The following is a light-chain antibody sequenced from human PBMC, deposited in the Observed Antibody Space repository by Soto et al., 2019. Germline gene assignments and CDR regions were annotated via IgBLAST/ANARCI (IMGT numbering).Light chain of an antibody. J-gene: IGLJ1*01. Sequence: QSALTQPPSASGSPGQSVTISCTGTSSDVGGYKDVSWYQQHPGKVPKLIIYEVSKRPSGVPDRFSGSKSGNTASLTVSGLQAEDEADYYCSSYAGSNNSVFGTGTKVTV. CDR3: SSYAGSNNSV. V-gene: IGLV2-8*01. CDR1: SSDVGGYKD. CDR2: EVS.